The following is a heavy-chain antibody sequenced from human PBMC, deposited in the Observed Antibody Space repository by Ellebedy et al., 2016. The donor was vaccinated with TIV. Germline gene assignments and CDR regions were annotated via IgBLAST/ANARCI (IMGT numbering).Heavy chain of an antibody. J-gene: IGHJ3*02. CDR3: TKDVHANEDIAVAANAFHI. V-gene: IGHV3-74*01. D-gene: IGHD6-19*01. CDR1: GFTFSSYW. Sequence: GGSLRLSCAASGFTFSSYWMYWVRQAPGKGLVWVSRMKGDGSSVTYADSVKGRFTISRDNAKNTLHLQMNSLRAEDTAVYYCTKDVHANEDIAVAANAFHIWGQGTTVTVSS. CDR2: MKGDGSSV.